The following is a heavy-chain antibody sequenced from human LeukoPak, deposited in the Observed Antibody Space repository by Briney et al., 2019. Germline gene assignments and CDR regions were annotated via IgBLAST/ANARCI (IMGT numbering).Heavy chain of an antibody. Sequence: ASVKVSCKASGYTFTSYYMHWVRQAPGQGLEWMGIINPSGGRTSYAQKFQGRVTMTRDTSTSPVYMELSSVRSEDTAVYYCATRIPNSGSYSQWGQGTLVTVSS. CDR1: GYTFTSYY. CDR2: INPSGGRT. CDR3: ATRIPNSGSYSQ. J-gene: IGHJ4*02. D-gene: IGHD1-26*01. V-gene: IGHV1-46*03.